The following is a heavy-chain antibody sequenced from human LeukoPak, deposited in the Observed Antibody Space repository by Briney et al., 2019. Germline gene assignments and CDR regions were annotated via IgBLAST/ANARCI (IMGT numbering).Heavy chain of an antibody. D-gene: IGHD3-10*01. Sequence: SETLSLTCTVSGGSISSSSYYWGWIRQPPGTGLEWIGYIYYSGSTNYNPSLKSRVAISVDTSKNQFSLKLSSVTAADTAVYYCARNGSGSYYNGYYYGMDVWGQGTTVTVSS. V-gene: IGHV4-61*05. CDR3: ARNGSGSYYNGYYYGMDV. CDR2: IYYSGST. CDR1: GGSISSSSYY. J-gene: IGHJ6*02.